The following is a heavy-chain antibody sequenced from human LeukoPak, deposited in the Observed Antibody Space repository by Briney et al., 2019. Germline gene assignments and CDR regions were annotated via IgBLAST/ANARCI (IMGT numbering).Heavy chain of an antibody. CDR1: GGSISSGDYY. Sequence: SETLSLTCTVSGGSISSGDYYWSWIRQPPGKGLEWIGYIYYSGSTYYNPSLKSRVTISVDTSKNQFSPKLSSVTAADTAVYYCARDWSRGVFKPWYFDLWGRGTLVTVSS. V-gene: IGHV4-30-4*01. J-gene: IGHJ2*01. D-gene: IGHD3-3*01. CDR2: IYYSGST. CDR3: ARDWSRGVFKPWYFDL.